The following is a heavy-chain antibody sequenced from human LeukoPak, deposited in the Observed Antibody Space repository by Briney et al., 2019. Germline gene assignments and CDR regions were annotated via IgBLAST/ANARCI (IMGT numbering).Heavy chain of an antibody. J-gene: IGHJ4*02. V-gene: IGHV3-21*01. Sequence: PGGSLRLSCAASGFTFSSYSMNWVRQAPGKGLEWVSSISSSSSYIYYADSAKGRFTIFRDNAKNSLYLQMNSLRAEDTAVYYCARDSDILTGYSYYWGQGTLVTVSS. CDR3: ARDSDILTGYSYY. CDR1: GFTFSSYS. D-gene: IGHD3-9*01. CDR2: ISSSSSYI.